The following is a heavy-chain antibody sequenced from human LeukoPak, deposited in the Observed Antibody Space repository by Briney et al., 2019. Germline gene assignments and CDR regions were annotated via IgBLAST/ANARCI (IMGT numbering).Heavy chain of an antibody. CDR3: ARAVSYCGGDCYDEDYYYYYMDV. J-gene: IGHJ6*03. CDR1: GGTFSSYA. CDR2: IIPIFGTA. V-gene: IGHV1-69*13. D-gene: IGHD2-21*01. Sequence: GASVKVSCKASGGTFSSYAISWVRQAPGQGLEWMGGIIPIFGTANYAQKFQGRVTITADESTSTAYMELSSLRSEDTAVYYCARAVSYCGGDCYDEDYYYYYMDVWGKGTTVTASS.